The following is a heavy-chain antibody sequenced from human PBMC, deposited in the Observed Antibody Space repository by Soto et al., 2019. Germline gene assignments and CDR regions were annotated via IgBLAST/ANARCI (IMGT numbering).Heavy chain of an antibody. CDR2: ITCDGSNT. D-gene: IGHD3-22*01. CDR3: AKPTISSDFDY. J-gene: IGHJ4*02. CDR1: GFTFSSYA. Sequence: GGSLRLSCAASGFTFSSYAMHWVRQAPGKGLEWVSVITCDGSNTYYADSVKGRFTISRDNSKNTLYLQMNSLRAEDTAVYYCAKPTISSDFDYWGQGTLVTVSS. V-gene: IGHV3-30-3*02.